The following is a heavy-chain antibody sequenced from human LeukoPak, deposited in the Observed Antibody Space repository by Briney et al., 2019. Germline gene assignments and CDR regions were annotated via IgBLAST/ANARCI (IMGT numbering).Heavy chain of an antibody. CDR3: ARDYYRSLDY. Sequence: PGGSLRLSCAASGFSFTYSWMAWVRQTPEKGLEWVANIKQDGSEKYYLDSVKGRFTISRDNAKSSLYLQMNSLRVEDTAVYYCARDYYRSLDYWGQGTLATVSS. CDR2: IKQDGSEK. CDR1: GFSFTYSW. V-gene: IGHV3-7*01. J-gene: IGHJ4*02. D-gene: IGHD3-22*01.